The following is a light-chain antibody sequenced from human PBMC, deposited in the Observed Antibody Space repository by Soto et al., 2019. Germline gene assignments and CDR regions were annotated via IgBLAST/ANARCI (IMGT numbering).Light chain of an antibody. J-gene: IGLJ2*01. Sequence: QLVLTQPRSVSGSPEQSVTISCTGTSSDVGGYNYVSWYQQHPGKAPKLMIYDVSKRPSGVPDRFSGSQSGNTASLTISGLQAEDEADYYCSSYAGSYTHVVFGGGTKVTVL. CDR1: SSDVGGYNY. V-gene: IGLV2-11*01. CDR3: SSYAGSYTHVV. CDR2: DVS.